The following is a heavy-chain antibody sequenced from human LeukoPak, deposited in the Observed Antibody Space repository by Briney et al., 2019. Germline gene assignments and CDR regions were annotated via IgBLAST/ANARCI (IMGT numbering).Heavy chain of an antibody. D-gene: IGHD6-13*01. CDR1: GFTFSNAW. J-gene: IGHJ6*03. CDR2: ISSSSSYI. V-gene: IGHV3-21*01. Sequence: PGGSLRLSCAASGFTFSNAWMSWVRQAPGKGLEWVSSISSSSSYIYYADSVKGRFTISRDNAKNSLYLQMNSLRAEDTAVYYCARDPIAAAGYYYYYYMDVWGKGTTVTVSS. CDR3: ARDPIAAAGYYYYYYMDV.